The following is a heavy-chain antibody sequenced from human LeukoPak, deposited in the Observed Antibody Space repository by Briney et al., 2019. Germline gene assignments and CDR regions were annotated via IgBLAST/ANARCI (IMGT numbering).Heavy chain of an antibody. CDR3: ARATVTMPYYFDY. CDR1: GFTFSSYA. V-gene: IGHV3-30*04. Sequence: PGGSLRLSCAASGFTFSSYAMHWVRQAPGKGLEWVAVISYDGSNKYYADSVKGRFTISRDNSKNTLYLQMNSLRAGDTAVYYCARATVTMPYYFDYWGHGTLVTVSS. CDR2: ISYDGSNK. J-gene: IGHJ4*01. D-gene: IGHD4-17*01.